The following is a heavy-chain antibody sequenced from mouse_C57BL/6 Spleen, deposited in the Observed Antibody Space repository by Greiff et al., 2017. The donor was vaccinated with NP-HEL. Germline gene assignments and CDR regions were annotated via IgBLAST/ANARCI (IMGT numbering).Heavy chain of an antibody. Sequence: QVQLQQSGAELVKPGASVKISCKASGYAFSSYWINWVKQRPGKGLEWIGQIYPGDGDTNYNGKFKGKATLTADKSSSTAYMQLSSLTSEDSAVYFCARSGVYSGFDYWGQGTTLTVSS. CDR2: IYPGDGDT. D-gene: IGHD3-1*01. J-gene: IGHJ2*01. CDR1: GYAFSSYW. V-gene: IGHV1-80*01. CDR3: ARSGVYSGFDY.